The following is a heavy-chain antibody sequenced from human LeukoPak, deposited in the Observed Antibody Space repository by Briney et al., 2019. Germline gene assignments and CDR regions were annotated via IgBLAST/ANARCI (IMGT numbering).Heavy chain of an antibody. V-gene: IGHV4-61*02. CDR2: IYTSGST. Sequence: SQTLSLTCSVSYGSISSGDYYWSWIRQPAGKGLEWIGRIYTSGSTNYNPSLKSRVTISVDKSKNQFSLKLSSVTAADTAVYYCASRAVRGVSDYYYYYMDVWGKGTTVTVSS. CDR3: ASRAVRGVSDYYYYYMDV. CDR1: YGSISSGDYY. J-gene: IGHJ6*03. D-gene: IGHD3-10*01.